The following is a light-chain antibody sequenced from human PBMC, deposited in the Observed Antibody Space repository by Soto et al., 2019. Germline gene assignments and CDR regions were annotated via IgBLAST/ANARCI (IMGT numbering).Light chain of an antibody. Sequence: DIQMTQSPSTLSASVGDRVTITCRASQSISSWLAWYQQKPGKAPKLLIYKASSLEGVVPARFSGSGSGTDFTLTISSLQPDDFATYYCQQYHSYSFTFGGGTKVDIK. CDR1: QSISSW. CDR3: QQYHSYSFT. J-gene: IGKJ4*01. V-gene: IGKV1-5*03. CDR2: KAS.